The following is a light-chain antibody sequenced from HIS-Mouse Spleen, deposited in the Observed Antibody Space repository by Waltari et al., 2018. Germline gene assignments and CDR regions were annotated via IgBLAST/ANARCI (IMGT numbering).Light chain of an antibody. CDR1: SSDVGGYHY. V-gene: IGLV2-14*01. J-gene: IGLJ3*02. CDR2: EVS. Sequence: QSALTQPASVSGSPGQSIPISCTGTSSDVGGYHYVSWYQQHPGQAPKLMIYEVSTRPSGVSNRFSGSKSGNTASLTISGLQAEDEADYYCSSYTSSSSWVFGGGTKLTVL. CDR3: SSYTSSSSWV.